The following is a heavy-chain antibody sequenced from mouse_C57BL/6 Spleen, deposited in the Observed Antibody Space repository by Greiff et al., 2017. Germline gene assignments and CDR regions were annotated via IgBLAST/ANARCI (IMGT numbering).Heavy chain of an antibody. Sequence: VQLQQPGAELVKPGASVKMSCKASGYTFTSYWITWVKQRPGQGLEWIGDIYPGSGSTNYNEKFKSKATLTVDTSSSTAYMQLISLTSEDSAVYYCARSMVTTGYYYAMDYWGQGTSVTVSS. CDR1: GYTFTSYW. J-gene: IGHJ4*01. D-gene: IGHD2-2*01. V-gene: IGHV1-55*01. CDR3: ARSMVTTGYYYAMDY. CDR2: IYPGSGST.